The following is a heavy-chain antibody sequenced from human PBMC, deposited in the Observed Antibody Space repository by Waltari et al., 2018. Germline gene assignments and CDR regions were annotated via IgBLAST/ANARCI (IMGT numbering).Heavy chain of an antibody. D-gene: IGHD6-19*01. CDR1: GYTLTEFS. J-gene: IGHJ4*02. CDR2: FDPEDGET. V-gene: IGHV1-24*01. Sequence: QVQLVQSGAEVKKPGASVKVSCKVSGYTLTEFSRHWVRQAPGKGLEWRGGFDPEDGETSYAKKFQGRASITEDTSTDTAYMELSSLRSEDTAVYYCATRIAVSGRALAFDYWGQGTLVTVSS. CDR3: ATRIAVSGRALAFDY.